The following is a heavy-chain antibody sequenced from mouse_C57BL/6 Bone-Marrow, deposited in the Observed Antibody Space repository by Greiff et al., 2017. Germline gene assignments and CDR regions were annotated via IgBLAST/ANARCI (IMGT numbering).Heavy chain of an antibody. CDR3: ARPYYSNYWYFDV. Sequence: VQLQQPGAELVKPGASVTMSCKASGYTFTSYWITWVKQRPGQGLEWIGDISPGRGSTNYNEKFKSKATLTVDTSSSTAYMQLSSLTSEDSAVYYCARPYYSNYWYFDVWGTGTTVTVSS. D-gene: IGHD2-5*01. CDR2: ISPGRGST. V-gene: IGHV1-55*01. CDR1: GYTFTSYW. J-gene: IGHJ1*03.